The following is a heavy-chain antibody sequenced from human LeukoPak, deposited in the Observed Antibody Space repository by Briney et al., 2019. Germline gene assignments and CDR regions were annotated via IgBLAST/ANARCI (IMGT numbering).Heavy chain of an antibody. D-gene: IGHD3-3*01. V-gene: IGHV3-74*01. J-gene: IGHJ3*02. CDR1: GFTFSRYW. Sequence: QPGGSLRVSCEASGFTFSRYWMHWVRQAPGKGLVWVSRINSDGSSTSYADSVKGRFTISRDNARNTLYLQMNSLRVEDTAVYYCARDVGYDIWSGEAYAFDIWGQGTMATVSS. CDR3: ARDVGYDIWSGEAYAFDI. CDR2: INSDGSST.